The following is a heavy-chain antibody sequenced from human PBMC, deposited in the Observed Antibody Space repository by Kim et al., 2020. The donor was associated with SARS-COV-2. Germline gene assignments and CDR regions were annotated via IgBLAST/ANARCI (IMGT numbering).Heavy chain of an antibody. CDR2: IIPIFGTA. Sequence: SVKVSCKASGGTFSSYAISWVRQAPGQGLEWMGGIIPIFGTANYAQKFQGRVTITADESTSTAYMELSSLRSEDTAVYYCARVNSDSSGPNGFDYWGQGTLVTVSS. D-gene: IGHD3-22*01. CDR3: ARVNSDSSGPNGFDY. CDR1: GGTFSSYA. J-gene: IGHJ4*02. V-gene: IGHV1-69*13.